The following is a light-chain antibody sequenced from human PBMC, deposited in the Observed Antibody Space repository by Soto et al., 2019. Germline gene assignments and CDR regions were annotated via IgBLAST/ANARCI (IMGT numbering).Light chain of an antibody. CDR2: DAS. J-gene: IGKJ1*01. CDR1: QSVRSN. Sequence: EKVMTQSPATLSVSPGERATLSCGASQSVRSNVAWYQQKPGQPPRLLIYDASTRATGIPSRFSGSGSGTEFILTISSLKSEDFAVYYCQQYDNWPRTFGQGTKVDIK. CDR3: QQYDNWPRT. V-gene: IGKV3-15*01.